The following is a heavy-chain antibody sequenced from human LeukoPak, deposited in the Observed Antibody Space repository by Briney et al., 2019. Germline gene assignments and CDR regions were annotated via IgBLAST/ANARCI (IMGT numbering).Heavy chain of an antibody. J-gene: IGHJ5*02. CDR2: IYYTGTT. CDR3: AQNGRSGFSFDP. D-gene: IGHD2-8*01. V-gene: IGHV4-59*04. Sequence: SETLSLTCSVSGGSFSTFYWSWVRLPPGKGLEWIGYIYYTGTTYYNPSLKSRVTMSIDTSNNQFSLKLSSVTAADTAVYYCAQNGRSGFSFDPWGQGTLVTVSS. CDR1: GGSFSTFY.